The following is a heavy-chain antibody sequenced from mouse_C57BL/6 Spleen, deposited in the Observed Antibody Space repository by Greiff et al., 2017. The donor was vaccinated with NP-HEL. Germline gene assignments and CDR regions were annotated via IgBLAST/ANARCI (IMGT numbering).Heavy chain of an antibody. CDR1: GYTFTSYW. J-gene: IGHJ4*01. V-gene: IGHV1-55*01. CDR2: IYPGSGST. D-gene: IGHD2-2*01. Sequence: QVQLQQPGAELVKPGASVKMSCKASGYTFTSYWITWVKQRPGQGLEWIGDIYPGSGSTNYNEKFKSKATLTVDTSSSTAYMQLSSLTSEDSAVYYCARSGYDVTYYAMDYWGQGTSVTVSS. CDR3: ARSGYDVTYYAMDY.